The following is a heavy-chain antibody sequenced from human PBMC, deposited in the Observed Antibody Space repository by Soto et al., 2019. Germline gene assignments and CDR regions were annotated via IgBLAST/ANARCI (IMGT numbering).Heavy chain of an antibody. D-gene: IGHD3-22*01. J-gene: IGHJ4*02. Sequence: ASLKVSCKASGYTFTSYGFSWVRQAPGQGLEWMGWISAFNGDTNSAQKFQGRLTMTTDASTDTAYMELTSLRSDDTAVYYCARDFRSSCASSGTCIYFDHWGQGTMGTVSA. CDR2: ISAFNGDT. CDR1: GYTFTSYG. CDR3: ARDFRSSCASSGTCIYFDH. V-gene: IGHV1-18*01.